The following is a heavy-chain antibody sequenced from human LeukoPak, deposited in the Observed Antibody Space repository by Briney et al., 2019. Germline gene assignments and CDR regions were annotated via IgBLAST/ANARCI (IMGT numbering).Heavy chain of an antibody. CDR3: ATHIVVFD. Sequence: GGSLRLSCAPSGFTVSRNYMSWVRQAPGKRLEWVSVIYSGGSTYYADSVKGQFTISRDNSKNTLYLQMNSLRAEDTAVYYCATHIVVFDWGQGTLVTVSS. V-gene: IGHV3-66*04. J-gene: IGHJ4*02. CDR1: GFTVSRNY. CDR2: IYSGGST. D-gene: IGHD2-21*01.